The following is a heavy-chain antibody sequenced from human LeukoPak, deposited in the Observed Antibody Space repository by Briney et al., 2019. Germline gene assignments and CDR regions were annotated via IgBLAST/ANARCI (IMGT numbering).Heavy chain of an antibody. V-gene: IGHV1-46*01. Sequence: ASVKVSCKASGGTFSSYAISWVRQAPGQGLEWMGIINPSGGSTSYAQKFQGRVTMTRDMSTSTVYMELSSLRSEDTAVYYCARVDRGYSLYWGQGTLVTVSS. CDR3: ARVDRGYSLY. D-gene: IGHD5-18*01. J-gene: IGHJ4*02. CDR1: GGTFSSYA. CDR2: INPSGGST.